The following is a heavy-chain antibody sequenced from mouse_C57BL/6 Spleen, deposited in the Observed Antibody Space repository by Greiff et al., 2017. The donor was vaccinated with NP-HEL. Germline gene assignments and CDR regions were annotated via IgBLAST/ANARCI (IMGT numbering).Heavy chain of an antibody. CDR3: ARDGGPLWYFDV. V-gene: IGHV1-82*01. CDR2: IYPGDGDT. J-gene: IGHJ1*03. Sequence: VQLQQSGPELVKPGASVKISCKASGYAFSSSWMNWVKQRPGKGLEWIGRIYPGDGDTNYNGKFKGKATLTADKSSSTAYMQLSSLTSEDSAVYFCARDGGPLWYFDVWGTGTTVTVSS. CDR1: GYAFSSSW.